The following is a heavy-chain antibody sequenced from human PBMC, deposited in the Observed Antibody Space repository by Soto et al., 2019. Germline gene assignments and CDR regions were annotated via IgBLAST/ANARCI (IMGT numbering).Heavy chain of an antibody. CDR1: GYTLTELS. J-gene: IGHJ4*02. CDR3: ATGTKYYYDSSGYYHPYDY. V-gene: IGHV1-24*01. CDR2: FDPEDGET. D-gene: IGHD3-22*01. Sequence: ASVKVSCKVSGYTLTELSMHWVRQAPGKGLEWMGGFDPEDGETIYAQKFQGRVTMTEDTSTDTAYMELSSLRSEDTAAYYCATGTKYYYDSSGYYHPYDYWGQGTLVTVSS.